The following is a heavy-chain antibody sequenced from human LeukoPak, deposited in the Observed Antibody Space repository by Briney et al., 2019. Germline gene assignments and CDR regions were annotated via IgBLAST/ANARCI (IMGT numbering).Heavy chain of an antibody. CDR1: GGSISSYY. D-gene: IGHD4-23*01. Sequence: PSETLSLTCTVSGGSISSYYWSWIRQPPGKGLEWIGYIYYSGSTNYNPSLKSRVTISVDTSKNQFSLKLSSVTAADTAVYYCARAISATVDYYYYYYYMDVWGKGTTVTVSS. V-gene: IGHV4-59*01. CDR3: ARAISATVDYYYYYYYMDV. J-gene: IGHJ6*03. CDR2: IYYSGST.